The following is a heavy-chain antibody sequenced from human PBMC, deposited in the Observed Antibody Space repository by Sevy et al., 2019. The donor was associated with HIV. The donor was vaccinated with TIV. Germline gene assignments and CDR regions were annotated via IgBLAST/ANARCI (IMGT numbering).Heavy chain of an antibody. J-gene: IGHJ4*02. V-gene: IGHV3-73*01. D-gene: IGHD3-10*01. CDR3: TRHKSGYDY. CDR1: GFTFSGSA. Sequence: GGSLRLSCAASGFTFSGSAMHWVRQASGKGLEWVGRIRSKANSYATAYAASVKGRFTISRDDSKNTAYLQMNSLRTEDTAVYYCTRHKSGYDYWGQGTLVTVSS. CDR2: IRSKANSYAT.